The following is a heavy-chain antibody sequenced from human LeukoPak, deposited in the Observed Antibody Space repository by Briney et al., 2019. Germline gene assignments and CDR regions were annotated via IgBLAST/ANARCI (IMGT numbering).Heavy chain of an antibody. CDR2: IRNDGSNK. V-gene: IGHV3-30*02. J-gene: IGHJ5*02. Sequence: GGSLRLSCAASGFTFSSYGMHWVRQAPGKGLEWVAFIRNDGSNKYYGDSVKGRFTISRDPSKNTVYPQMDSLRPDDTALYYCAKERFDPWGQGTLVIVSS. CDR1: GFTFSSYG. CDR3: AKERFDP.